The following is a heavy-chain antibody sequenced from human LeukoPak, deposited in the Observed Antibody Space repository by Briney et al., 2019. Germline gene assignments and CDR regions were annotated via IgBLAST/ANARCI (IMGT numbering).Heavy chain of an antibody. CDR3: ARGNVGNRNYYYYMDA. CDR1: GVSFSSYF. Sequence: SEALSLTCTVSGVSFSSYFWSWVRQPAGGGLEWIGRIYTSGSANYNPSLKSRVTISVDESKNQFSLNVNSVTAADTAVYYCARGNVGNRNYYYYMDAWGKGTTVIVSS. CDR2: IYTSGSA. V-gene: IGHV4-4*07. J-gene: IGHJ6*03.